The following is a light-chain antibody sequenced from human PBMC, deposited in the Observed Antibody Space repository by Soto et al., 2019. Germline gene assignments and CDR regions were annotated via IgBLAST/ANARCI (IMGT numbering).Light chain of an antibody. V-gene: IGLV2-23*01. CDR1: SSDVGSYNL. CDR2: EGS. CDR3: CSYAGSSTNYV. Sequence: QSALTQPASVSGTRGQSTTISCTGTSSDVGSYNLVSWYQQHPGKAPKLMIYEGSKRPSGVSNRFSGSKSGNTASLTISGLQAEDEADYYWCSYAGSSTNYVFGTGTKVTVL. J-gene: IGLJ1*01.